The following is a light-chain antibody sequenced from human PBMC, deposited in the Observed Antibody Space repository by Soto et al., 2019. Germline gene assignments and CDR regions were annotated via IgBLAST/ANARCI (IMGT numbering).Light chain of an antibody. CDR2: KAP. CDR1: QSIVTW. CDR3: QQYNTSPYT. V-gene: IGKV1-5*03. J-gene: IGKJ2*01. Sequence: DIQMTQSPSTLSASVGDRVTITCRASQSIVTWLALYQQKPGKAPKLLIYKAPSLVIGVPSTFSGSGSGTEFTLTISSLQPDDFATYYCQQYNTSPYTFGQGTKLEIK.